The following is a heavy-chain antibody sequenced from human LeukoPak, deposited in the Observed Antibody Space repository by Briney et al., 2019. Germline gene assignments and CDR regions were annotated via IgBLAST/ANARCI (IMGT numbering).Heavy chain of an antibody. D-gene: IGHD2-15*01. Sequence: PGGSLRLSCAASGFTFSSYAMTWVRQAPGKGLEWVSTISGSGGNTYYADSVKGRFTISRDNSKNTLFLQMDSLRAEDTAVHYCVKARGASDSSPDYWGQGTLVTVSS. CDR2: ISGSGGNT. CDR1: GFTFSSYA. V-gene: IGHV3-23*01. J-gene: IGHJ4*02. CDR3: VKARGASDSSPDY.